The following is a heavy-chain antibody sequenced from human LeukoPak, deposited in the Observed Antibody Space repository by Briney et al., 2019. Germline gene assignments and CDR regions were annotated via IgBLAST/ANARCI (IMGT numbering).Heavy chain of an antibody. CDR3: AKACGSGDYYGMYV. D-gene: IGHD3-10*01. CDR2: ISWHSGSI. J-gene: IGHJ6*02. V-gene: IGHV3-9*01. CDR1: GFTFDDYA. Sequence: PGGSLRLSCAASGFTFDDYAMHWVRQAPGKGLEWVSGISWHSGSIGYADSVKGRFTISRDNAKNSLYLQMNSLRAEDTAVYYCAKACGSGDYYGMYVWGQGTTVTVSS.